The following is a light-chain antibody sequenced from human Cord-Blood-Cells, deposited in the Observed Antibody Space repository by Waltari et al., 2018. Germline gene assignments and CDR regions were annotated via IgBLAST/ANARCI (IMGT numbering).Light chain of an antibody. V-gene: IGKV3-11*01. CDR3: QQRSNWPLT. CDR2: GAS. J-gene: IGKJ4*01. Sequence: EIVLTQSPATLSLSPGERATLSCRASQSVSSYLAWYQQKPCQAPSLLIYGASNRATGIPDRFSGSGSGTDFTLTISSLEPEDFAVYYCQQRSNWPLTFGGGTKVEIK. CDR1: QSVSSY.